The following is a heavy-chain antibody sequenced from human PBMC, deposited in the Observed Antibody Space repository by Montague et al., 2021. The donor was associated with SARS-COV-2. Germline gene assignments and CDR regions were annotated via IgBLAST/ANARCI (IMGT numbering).Heavy chain of an antibody. CDR3: TKVPRSIGNGHRDQ. J-gene: IGHJ4*02. CDR2: IYAGGSNK. V-gene: IGHV3-23*03. Sequence: SLRLSCAASGFTFSEFAMSWVRQAPGKGLEWVSIIYAGGSNKYYADSVKGRFTVSRDNSNSSLYLQMNSLRSEDTGVYFCTKVPRSIGNGHRDQGGQGTLVTVS. D-gene: IGHD6-6*01. CDR1: GFTFSEFA.